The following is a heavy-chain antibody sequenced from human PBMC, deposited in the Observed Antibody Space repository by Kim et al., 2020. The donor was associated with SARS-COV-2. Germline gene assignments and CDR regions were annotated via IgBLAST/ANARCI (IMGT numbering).Heavy chain of an antibody. Sequence: ASVKVSCKASGYTFTSYYMHWVRQAPGQGLEWMGIINPSGGSTSYAQKFQGRVTMTRDTSTSTVYMELSSLRSEDTAVYYCARDMEDSSGYYSSLFNYWGQGTLVTVSS. V-gene: IGHV1-46*01. J-gene: IGHJ4*02. CDR3: ARDMEDSSGYYSSLFNY. CDR2: INPSGGST. CDR1: GYTFTSYY. D-gene: IGHD3-22*01.